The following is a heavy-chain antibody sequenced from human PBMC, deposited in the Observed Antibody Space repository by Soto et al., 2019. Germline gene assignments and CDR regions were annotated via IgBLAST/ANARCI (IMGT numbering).Heavy chain of an antibody. V-gene: IGHV1-2*02. CDR3: ARGKWHGSSSALHDY. CDR1: GYTFTGYY. D-gene: IGHD6-6*01. Sequence: GASVKVSCKASGYTFTGYYMHWVRQAPGQGLEWMVWINPNSGGTNYAQKFQGRVTMTRDTSISTAYMELSRLRSDDTAVYYCARGKWHGSSSALHDYWGQGTLVTVSS. CDR2: INPNSGGT. J-gene: IGHJ4*02.